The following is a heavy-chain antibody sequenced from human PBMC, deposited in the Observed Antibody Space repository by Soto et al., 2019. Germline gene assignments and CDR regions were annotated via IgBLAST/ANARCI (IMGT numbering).Heavy chain of an antibody. CDR1: GYTFTSYG. J-gene: IGHJ6*02. CDR2: ISAYNGNT. D-gene: IGHD3-10*01. CDR3: ARYIVLMQGVRGAIITRIYYYYGMDV. V-gene: IGHV1-18*04. Sequence: ASVKVSCKASGYTFTSYGISWVRQAPGQGLEWMGWISAYNGNTNYAQKLQGRVTMTTDTSTSTAYTELRSLRSDDTAVYYCARYIVLMQGVRGAIITRIYYYYGMDVWGQGTTVTVSS.